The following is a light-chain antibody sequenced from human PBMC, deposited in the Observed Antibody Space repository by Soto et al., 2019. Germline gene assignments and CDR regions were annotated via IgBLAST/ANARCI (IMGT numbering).Light chain of an antibody. CDR1: QSVSSN. J-gene: IGKJ4*01. CDR3: QHYNNCPLT. V-gene: IGKV3-15*01. Sequence: EIVMTQSPATLSVSPGERATLSCRASQSVSSNLAWYQQKPGQSPRLLIYGASSRATDIPARFSGSGSGTESTLTISSPPSEVLAVYYCQHYNNCPLTFGGGTKVEIK. CDR2: GAS.